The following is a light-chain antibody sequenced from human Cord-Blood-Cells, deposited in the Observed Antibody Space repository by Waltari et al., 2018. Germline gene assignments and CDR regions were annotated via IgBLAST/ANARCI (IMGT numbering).Light chain of an antibody. CDR3: QQLNSSLT. Sequence: DIQLTQSPSILSASVGDRVTITCRASQGISSYLAWYQQKPGKAPKPLIYAASTLQSGVPSRFSGSGSGTEFTLTISSLQPEDFATYYCQQLNSSLTFGGGTKVEIK. J-gene: IGKJ4*01. CDR1: QGISSY. V-gene: IGKV1-9*01. CDR2: AAS.